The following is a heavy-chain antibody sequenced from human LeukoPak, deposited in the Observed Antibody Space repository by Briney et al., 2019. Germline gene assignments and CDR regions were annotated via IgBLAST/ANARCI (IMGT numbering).Heavy chain of an antibody. CDR1: GFSFSSYG. CDR2: IWSDGSNK. D-gene: IGHD6-19*01. Sequence: GGSLRLSCSASGFSFSSYGMNWVRQAPTKGLEWVALIWSDGSNKYYADSVEGRFAISRDNSKNTLYLEMNSVRAEDTAVYYCARGAVDGTSMDYFDYWGQGTLATVSS. CDR3: ARGAVDGTSMDYFDY. V-gene: IGHV3-33*01. J-gene: IGHJ4*02.